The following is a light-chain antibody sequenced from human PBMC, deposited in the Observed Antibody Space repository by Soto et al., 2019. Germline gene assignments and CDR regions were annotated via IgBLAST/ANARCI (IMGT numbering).Light chain of an antibody. V-gene: IGKV3-15*01. CDR1: PSVSSN. CDR2: GAS. Sequence: EIVMTQSPATLSVSPGERATLSCRSSPSVSSNLAWYHQKPGQAPRLLIYGASTRATGIPAMFSGSGSGTEFTLTISSLQSEDFAVYYCQPYNNWPRTFGQGTKVEIK. J-gene: IGKJ1*01. CDR3: QPYNNWPRT.